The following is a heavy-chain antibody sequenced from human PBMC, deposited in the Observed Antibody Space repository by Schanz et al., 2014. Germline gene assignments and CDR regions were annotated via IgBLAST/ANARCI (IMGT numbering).Heavy chain of an antibody. CDR2: IGYLGDT. D-gene: IGHD3-10*01. CDR3: ARDFDDRRGYGSGYCLGDCMDV. CDR1: GFTLSSYA. Sequence: VQLVESGGGVVQPGRSLRLSCAAYGFTLSSYAMHWVRQAPGKGLEWVSTIGYLGDTYYPDSVKGRFTVSRDSGQNSLYLQMNSLRAEDTAVYYCARDFDDRRGYGSGYCLGDCMDVWGQGTTVTVSS. J-gene: IGHJ6*02. V-gene: IGHV3-13*01.